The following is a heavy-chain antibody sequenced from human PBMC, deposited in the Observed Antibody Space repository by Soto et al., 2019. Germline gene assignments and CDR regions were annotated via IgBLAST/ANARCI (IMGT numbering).Heavy chain of an antibody. J-gene: IGHJ4*02. Sequence: ASVKVSCKASGYTFTSYYMHWVRQAPGQGLEWMGIINPSGGSTSYAQKFQGRVTMTRDTSISTAYMELSRLRSDDTAVYYCARDMGLGYCSSTSCSQYYFDYWGQGTLVTVSS. V-gene: IGHV1-46*01. CDR1: GYTFTSYY. CDR2: INPSGGST. CDR3: ARDMGLGYCSSTSCSQYYFDY. D-gene: IGHD2-2*01.